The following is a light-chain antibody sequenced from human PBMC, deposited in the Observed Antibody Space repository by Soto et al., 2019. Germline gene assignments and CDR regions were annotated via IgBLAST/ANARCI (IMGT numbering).Light chain of an antibody. CDR2: AVT. V-gene: IGLV2-14*03. J-gene: IGLJ1*01. Sequence: QSVLTQPASVSGSSGQSITISCTGTSSDVGGYNYVSWYQQHPGKAPKLIISAVTNRASGVSNRFSGSKSGNTASLTISGLQAEDEADYYCSSYTNTKSYVFGSGTKLTVL. CDR3: SSYTNTKSYV. CDR1: SSDVGGYNY.